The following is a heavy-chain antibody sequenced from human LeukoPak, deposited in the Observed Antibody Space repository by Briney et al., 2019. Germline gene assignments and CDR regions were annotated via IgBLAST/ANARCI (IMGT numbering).Heavy chain of an antibody. CDR1: GFTFSSYG. V-gene: IGHV3-30*18. Sequence: GGSLRLSCAASGFTFSSYGMHWVRQAPGKGLEWVAVISYDGSNKYYADSVKGRFTISRDNSKNTLYLQMNSLRAEDTAVYYCAKDLHCSSTSCSGIYGMDVWGQGTTVTVSS. CDR3: AKDLHCSSTSCSGIYGMDV. CDR2: ISYDGSNK. J-gene: IGHJ6*02. D-gene: IGHD2-2*01.